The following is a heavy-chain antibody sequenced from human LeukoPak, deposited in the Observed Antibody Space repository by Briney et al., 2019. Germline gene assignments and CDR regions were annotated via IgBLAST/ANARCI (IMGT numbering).Heavy chain of an antibody. Sequence: PSETLSLTCTVSGGSISSSNYYWGWIRQPPGKGLEWIGYIYYSGSTNYNPSLKSRVTISVDTSKNQFSLKLSSVTAADTAVYYCARRRGQSLDPWGQGTLVTVSS. CDR1: GGSISSSNYY. CDR3: ARRRGQSLDP. V-gene: IGHV4-61*05. J-gene: IGHJ5*02. CDR2: IYYSGST.